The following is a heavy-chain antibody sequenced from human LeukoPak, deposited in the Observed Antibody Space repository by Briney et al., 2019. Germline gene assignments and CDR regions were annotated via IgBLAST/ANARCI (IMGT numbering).Heavy chain of an antibody. J-gene: IGHJ4*02. Sequence: GGSRGLSGAASGLTVSSNYRGGFGKAPGKGREGGAFIRHDGSNQYYADSVKGRFSISRDNSKNTLYLHMNSLRFEDTAIYYCAKPPGITLTGSFDYWGQGTLVTVSS. CDR2: IRHDGSNQ. CDR1: GLTVSSNY. CDR3: AKPPGITLTGSFDY. V-gene: IGHV3-30*02. D-gene: IGHD6-19*01.